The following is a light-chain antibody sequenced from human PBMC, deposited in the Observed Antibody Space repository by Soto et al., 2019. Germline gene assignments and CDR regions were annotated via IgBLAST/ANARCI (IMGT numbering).Light chain of an antibody. V-gene: IGKV3-15*01. CDR3: QHYNTWPWT. CDR2: GAS. J-gene: IGKJ1*01. CDR1: QSVNSN. Sequence: IVLTQSPATLSLSPWEIATLSCMASQSVNSNLAWYQQKLGQAPRVLIYGASTRATGIPARFSGSGSETEFILTISSLQSEDSATYYCQHYNTWPWTFGQGTKVDIK.